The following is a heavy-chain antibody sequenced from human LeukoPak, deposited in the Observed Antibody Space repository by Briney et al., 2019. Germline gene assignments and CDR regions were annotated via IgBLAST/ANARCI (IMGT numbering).Heavy chain of an antibody. V-gene: IGHV3-15*01. CDR3: ATVYWYFDL. Sequence: GGSLRLSCAASGFTFNNAWMSWVRQAPGKGLEWVGLIRSKTDGGTADYAAPVKGRFTISRDDSENTLHMQMSSLKIEDTAVYYCATVYWYFDLWGLGTLVSASA. J-gene: IGHJ2*01. CDR1: GFTFNNAW. CDR2: IRSKTDGGTA.